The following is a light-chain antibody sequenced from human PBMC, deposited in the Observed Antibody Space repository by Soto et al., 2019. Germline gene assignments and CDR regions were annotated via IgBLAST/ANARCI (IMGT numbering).Light chain of an antibody. Sequence: SYELTQPPSVSVAPGQTARITCGGNNIGSKSVHWFQQKPGQAPLLVVYDNDDRPSAIPERFSGSNSGDTATLSITRVEAGDEADYYCQVWDSSSNHAVFGGGTQLTVL. J-gene: IGLJ7*01. CDR1: NIGSKS. CDR2: DND. CDR3: QVWDSSSNHAV. V-gene: IGLV3-21*02.